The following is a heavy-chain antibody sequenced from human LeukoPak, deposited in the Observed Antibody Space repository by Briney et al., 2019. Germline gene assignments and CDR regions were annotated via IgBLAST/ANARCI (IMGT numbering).Heavy chain of an antibody. CDR2: IIPIFGTA. J-gene: IGHJ6*04. D-gene: IGHD6-13*01. CDR3: ARSEAAAAYYYYYGMDV. V-gene: IGHV1-69*01. Sequence: SVKVSCKASGGTFSSNAISWVRQAPGQGLECMGGIIPIFGTANYAQKFQGRVTITADESTSTAYMELSSLRSEDTAVYYCARSEAAAAYYYYYGMDVWGKGTTVTVSS. CDR1: GGTFSSNA.